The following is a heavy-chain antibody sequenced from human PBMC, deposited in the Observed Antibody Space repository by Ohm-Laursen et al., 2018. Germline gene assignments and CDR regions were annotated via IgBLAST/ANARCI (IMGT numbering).Heavy chain of an antibody. D-gene: IGHD3-22*01. CDR2: ISSSGGST. Sequence: GSLRLSCAASGFTFSSYAMSWVRQAPGKGLEWVSAISSSGGSTYYADSVKGRFTISRDNSKNTLYLQMNSLRAEDTAVYYCARATYYYDSSGYYEPGPFDYWGQGTLVTVSS. V-gene: IGHV3-23*01. CDR1: GFTFSSYA. CDR3: ARATYYYDSSGYYEPGPFDY. J-gene: IGHJ4*02.